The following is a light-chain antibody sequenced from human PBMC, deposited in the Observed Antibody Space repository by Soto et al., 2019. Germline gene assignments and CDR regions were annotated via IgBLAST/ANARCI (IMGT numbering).Light chain of an antibody. Sequence: EIVMTQSPATLSLSPGQRATLSCRASQSVSSKLAWYQQRPGQAPRLLIYSASTRATGIPARFSGSGSGTEFTLTISRLEPEDFAVYYCQQYAETFGQGTKVDIK. CDR1: QSVSSK. V-gene: IGKV3-15*01. CDR3: QQYAET. J-gene: IGKJ1*01. CDR2: SAS.